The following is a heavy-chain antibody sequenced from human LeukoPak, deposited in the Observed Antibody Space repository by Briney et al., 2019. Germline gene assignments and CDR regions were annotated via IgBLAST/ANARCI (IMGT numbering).Heavy chain of an antibody. J-gene: IGHJ3*02. V-gene: IGHV1-46*03. CDR2: INPSGGST. CDR1: GYTFTSYY. CDR3: ARYCSSTSCYFGDALDI. Sequence: GASVKVSCKASGYTFTSYYMHWVRQAPGQGLEWMGIINPSGGSTSYAQKFQGRVTMTRDTSTSTVYMELSSLRSEDTAVYYCARYCSSTSCYFGDALDIWGQGTMVTLSS. D-gene: IGHD2-2*01.